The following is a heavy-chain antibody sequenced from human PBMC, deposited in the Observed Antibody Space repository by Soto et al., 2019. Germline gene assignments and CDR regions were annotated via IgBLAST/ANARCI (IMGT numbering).Heavy chain of an antibody. Sequence: VVSMILSCSSSVFTVISKYISLFLQAPGKGLEWVSVIHSDGSTSYADSVKGRFTISRDNSKNTLSLQMNSLRDEDKAVYYCAREANDRSGYNRIEYWGKGNMVNVSS. J-gene: IGHJ4*02. CDR1: VFTVISKY. CDR3: AREANDRSGYNRIEY. CDR2: IHSDGST. D-gene: IGHD3-22*01. V-gene: IGHV3-53*01.